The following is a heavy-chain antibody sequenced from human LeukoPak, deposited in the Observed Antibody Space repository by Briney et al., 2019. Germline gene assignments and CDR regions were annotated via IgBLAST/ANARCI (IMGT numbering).Heavy chain of an antibody. Sequence: PGGSLRLSCAASGFTFSNYNMNWVRQAPGKGLEWVSPISSSSSYIYYADSVKGRFTISRDNAKNSLYLQMNSLRAEDTAVYYCARDTDYDSSGYLVHYGMDVWGQGTTVTVSS. CDR2: ISSSSSYI. CDR1: GFTFSNYN. D-gene: IGHD3-22*01. V-gene: IGHV3-21*01. J-gene: IGHJ6*02. CDR3: ARDTDYDSSGYLVHYGMDV.